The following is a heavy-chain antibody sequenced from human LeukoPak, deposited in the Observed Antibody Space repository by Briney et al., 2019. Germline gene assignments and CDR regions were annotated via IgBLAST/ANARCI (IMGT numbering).Heavy chain of an antibody. Sequence: ASVKVSCKASGYTFTGYYMHWVRQAPGQGLEWIGWNNPNSGGTNYAQEFQGRVTMTRDTSISTAYMELSRLRYDDTGVYYCARDLSAHPHSPWGQGTLVTVSS. J-gene: IGHJ5*02. CDR1: GYTFTGYY. CDR3: ARDLSAHPHSP. V-gene: IGHV1-2*02. CDR2: NNPNSGGT.